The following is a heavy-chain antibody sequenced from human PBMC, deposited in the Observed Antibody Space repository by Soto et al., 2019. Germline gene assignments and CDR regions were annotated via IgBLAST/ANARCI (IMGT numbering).Heavy chain of an antibody. CDR2: IYHSGST. CDR3: ARGRLLWFGALLYEVGYFDY. V-gene: IGHV4-30-2*01. D-gene: IGHD3-10*01. Sequence: SETLSLTCAVSGGSISSGGYSWSWIRQPPGKGLEWIGYIYHSGSTYYNPSLKSRVTISVDRSKNQFSLKLSSVTAADTAVYYCARGRLLWFGALLYEVGYFDYWGQGTLVTVSS. J-gene: IGHJ4*02. CDR1: GGSISSGGYS.